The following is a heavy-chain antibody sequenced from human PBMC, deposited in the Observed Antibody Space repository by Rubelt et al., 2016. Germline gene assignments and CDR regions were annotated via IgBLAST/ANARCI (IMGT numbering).Heavy chain of an antibody. CDR3: ARSSGTTVTTVDY. V-gene: IGHV5-10-1*01. D-gene: IGHD4-17*01. CDR1: GYSFTSYW. CDR2: IDPSDSYT. Sequence: VQLVPSGAEVKKPGESLRISCKGSGYSFTSYWISWVRQMPGKGLEWMGRIDPSDSYTNYSPSFLGHFTSSAKKSISTAYLQWSSLKASDTAMDYCARSSGTTVTTVDYRGQGTLVTVSS. J-gene: IGHJ4*02.